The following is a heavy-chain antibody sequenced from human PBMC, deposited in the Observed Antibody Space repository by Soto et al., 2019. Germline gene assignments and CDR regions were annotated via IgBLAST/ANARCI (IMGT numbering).Heavy chain of an antibody. Sequence: QVQLVQSGAEVKKPGASVKVSCKASGDTFTANYIHWVRQAPGQGFEWMGWINPKSGGTSTAQKFQGWVTMTTDTSISTASMELTRLTSDDTAIYYCARGDSTDCSNGVCSFFYNHDMDVWGQGTTVTVSS. D-gene: IGHD2-8*01. CDR1: GDTFTANY. CDR2: INPKSGGT. CDR3: ARGDSTDCSNGVCSFFYNHDMDV. J-gene: IGHJ6*02. V-gene: IGHV1-2*04.